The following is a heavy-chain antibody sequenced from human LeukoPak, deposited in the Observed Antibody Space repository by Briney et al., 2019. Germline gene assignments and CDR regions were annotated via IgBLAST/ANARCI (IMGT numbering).Heavy chain of an antibody. Sequence: GGSLRLSCTASGFTFSSYAMSWVRQAPGKGLEWVSAISASGGSTYYADSVKGRFTISRDNSKSTLHLQMNSLRAEDTAVYYCARVKSGSRKYYFDYWGQGTLVTVSS. J-gene: IGHJ4*02. CDR2: ISASGGST. CDR3: ARVKSGSRKYYFDY. CDR1: GFTFSSYA. V-gene: IGHV3-23*01. D-gene: IGHD1-26*01.